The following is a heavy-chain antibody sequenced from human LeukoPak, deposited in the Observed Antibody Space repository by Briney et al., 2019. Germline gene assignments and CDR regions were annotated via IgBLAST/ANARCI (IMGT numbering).Heavy chain of an antibody. CDR2: IYYTGAT. CDR3: ARYGGSGWVIDE. CDR1: GGSISTY. V-gene: IGHV4-59*08. J-gene: IGHJ4*02. Sequence: SETLSLTCTVSGGSISTYWTWIRQPPGKGLEWIGYIYYTGATSYNPSLKSRVIISVDTSKKQFSLKLTSVTAADTAVYYCARYGGSGWVIDEWGQGTLVTVSS. D-gene: IGHD6-19*01.